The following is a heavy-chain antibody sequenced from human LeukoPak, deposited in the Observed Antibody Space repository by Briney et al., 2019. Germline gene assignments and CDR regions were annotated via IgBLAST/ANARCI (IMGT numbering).Heavy chain of an antibody. CDR1: GFTFSDYY. J-gene: IGHJ4*02. CDR3: ARDREDIVVLPGAKRKTWYFDY. CDR2: ISSSGSTI. D-gene: IGHD2-2*01. V-gene: IGHV3-11*01. Sequence: GGSLRLSCAASGFTFSDYYMSWIRQAPGKGLEWVSYISSSGSTIYYADSVKGRFTISRDNAKNSLYLQMNSLRAEDTAVYYCARDREDIVVLPGAKRKTWYFDYWGQGTLVTISS.